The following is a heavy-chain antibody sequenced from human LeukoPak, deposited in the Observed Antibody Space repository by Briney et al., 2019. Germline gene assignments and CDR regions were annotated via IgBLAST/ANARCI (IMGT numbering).Heavy chain of an antibody. CDR2: INTDGSSA. Sequence: GGSLRLSCAASGFTFSSYWMHWVRQAPGKGLVWVSRINTDGSSASYADAVKGRFTISRDNAKNTLYLQMHSLRAEDTSVYYCAREEYDDLGYWGQGTLVTVSS. CDR3: AREEYDDLGY. V-gene: IGHV3-74*01. CDR1: GFTFSSYW. J-gene: IGHJ4*02. D-gene: IGHD3-3*01.